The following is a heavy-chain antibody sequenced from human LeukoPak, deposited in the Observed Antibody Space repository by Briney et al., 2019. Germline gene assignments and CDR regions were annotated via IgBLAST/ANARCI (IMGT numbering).Heavy chain of an antibody. Sequence: GGSLRLSCAASGFTFSSYSMNWVRQAPGKGLEWGSAISGSGGSTYYADSVKGRFTISRDNSKNTLYLQMNSLRAEDTAVYYCAKSEGLRYFDWSRGYYFDYWGQGTLVTVSS. CDR3: AKSEGLRYFDWSRGYYFDY. J-gene: IGHJ4*02. CDR2: ISGSGGST. D-gene: IGHD3-9*01. V-gene: IGHV3-23*01. CDR1: GFTFSSYS.